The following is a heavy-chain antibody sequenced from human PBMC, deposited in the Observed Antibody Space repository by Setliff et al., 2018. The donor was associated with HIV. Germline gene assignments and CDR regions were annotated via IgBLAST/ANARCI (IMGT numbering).Heavy chain of an antibody. J-gene: IGHJ4*02. Sequence: SETLSLTCTVSGASISSYYWSWIRQPAGKGLEWIGRFYSSGSTNYNPSLKSRVTMSVDTSKKYFALNLSSVTAADTAVYYCARDRMPMASWVPDKWGQGTLVTVSS. CDR1: GASISSYY. V-gene: IGHV4-4*07. CDR3: ARDRMPMASWVPDK. D-gene: IGHD2-2*01. CDR2: FYSSGST.